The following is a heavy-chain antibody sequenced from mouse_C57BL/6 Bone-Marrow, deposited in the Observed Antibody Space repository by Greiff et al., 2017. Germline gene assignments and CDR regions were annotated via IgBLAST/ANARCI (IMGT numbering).Heavy chain of an antibody. D-gene: IGHD1-1*01. J-gene: IGHJ4*01. CDR1: GFNIKDDY. V-gene: IGHV14-4*01. CDR3: TTHYYGSIYYAMDY. Sequence: EVQLQQSGAELVRPGAPVKLSCTASGFNIKDDYMHWVKQRPEQGLEWIGWIDPENGDTEYASKFQGKATITADTSSNTAYLQLSSLTSEDTAVYYCTTHYYGSIYYAMDYWGQGTSVTVSS. CDR2: IDPENGDT.